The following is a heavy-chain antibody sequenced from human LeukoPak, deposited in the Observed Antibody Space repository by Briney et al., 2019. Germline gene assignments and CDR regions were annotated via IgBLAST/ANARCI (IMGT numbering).Heavy chain of an antibody. D-gene: IGHD3-10*01. V-gene: IGHV1-2*02. J-gene: IGHJ4*02. Sequence: ASVRVSCTASGYTFSRQYLHWVRQAPGQGLEWMGWINPNSGGTNYAQKFQGRVTMARDTSISTAYIELSRLRSDDTAVYYCASGAGTYSPDYWGQGTLVTVSS. CDR3: ASGAGTYSPDY. CDR2: INPNSGGT. CDR1: GYTFSRQY.